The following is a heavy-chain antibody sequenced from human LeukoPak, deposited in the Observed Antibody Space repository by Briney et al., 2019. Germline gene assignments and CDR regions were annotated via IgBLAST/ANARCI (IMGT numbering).Heavy chain of an antibody. D-gene: IGHD6-13*01. CDR2: IIPRCGKA. Sequence: ASVTVSCKGSGGTFSSYAMSGVGQAPGEGLEGMGEIIPRCGKANDAQKFQGRVTITADKSTSTAYMELSSLRSEDTAVYYCARKQQQLVRYNWFDPWGQGTLVTVSS. V-gene: IGHV1-69*06. CDR3: ARKQQQLVRYNWFDP. J-gene: IGHJ5*02. CDR1: GGTFSSYA.